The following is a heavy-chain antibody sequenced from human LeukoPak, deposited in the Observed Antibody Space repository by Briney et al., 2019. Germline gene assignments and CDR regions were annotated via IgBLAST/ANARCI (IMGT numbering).Heavy chain of an antibody. CDR2: IIPIFGTA. CDR1: GYTFTDNY. J-gene: IGHJ3*02. D-gene: IGHD3-3*01. Sequence: ASVKVSCKASGYTFTDNYMHWVRHAPGQGPQWMGWIIPIFGTANYAQKFQGRVTITADESTSTAYMELSSLRSEDTAVYYCARWVTIWDHGAFDIWGQGTMVTVSS. CDR3: ARWVTIWDHGAFDI. V-gene: IGHV1-69*13.